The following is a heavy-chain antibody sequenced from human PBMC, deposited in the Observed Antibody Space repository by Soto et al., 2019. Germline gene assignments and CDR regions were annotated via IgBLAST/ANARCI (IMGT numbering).Heavy chain of an antibody. CDR2: IYSGGST. D-gene: IGHD6-19*01. CDR3: AGDVAVAGTGPIGHNY. V-gene: IGHV3-66*01. J-gene: IGHJ4*02. Sequence: GGSLRLSCAASGFTVSSNYMSWVRQAPGKGLEWVSVIYSGGSTYYADSVKGRFTISRDNSKNTLYLQMNSLRAEDTAVYYCAGDVAVAGTGPIGHNYWGQGTLVTVSS. CDR1: GFTVSSNY.